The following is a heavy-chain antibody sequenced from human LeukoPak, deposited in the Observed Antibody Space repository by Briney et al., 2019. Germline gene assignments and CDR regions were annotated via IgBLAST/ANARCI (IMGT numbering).Heavy chain of an antibody. V-gene: IGHV3-30*18. CDR2: IPYDGSNK. D-gene: IGHD2-2*01. Sequence: PGRSLRLSCAASGFTFSSYGMHWVRQAPGKGLEWVAVIPYDGSNKYYADSVKGRFTISRDNSKNTLYLQMNSLRAEDTAVYYCANPYCSSTSCLDYWGQGTLVTVSS. J-gene: IGHJ4*02. CDR1: GFTFSSYG. CDR3: ANPYCSSTSCLDY.